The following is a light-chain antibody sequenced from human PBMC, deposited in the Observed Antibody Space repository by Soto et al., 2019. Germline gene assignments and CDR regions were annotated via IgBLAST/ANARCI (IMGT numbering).Light chain of an antibody. J-gene: IGKJ1*01. CDR1: QSVSSSY. Sequence: TLSCRASQSVSSSYLAWYQQKPGQAPRLLIYGASSRATGIPDRFSGSGSGTDFTLTISRLEPEDFAVYYCQQYGSSPGTFGQGTKV. CDR2: GAS. V-gene: IGKV3-20*01. CDR3: QQYGSSPGT.